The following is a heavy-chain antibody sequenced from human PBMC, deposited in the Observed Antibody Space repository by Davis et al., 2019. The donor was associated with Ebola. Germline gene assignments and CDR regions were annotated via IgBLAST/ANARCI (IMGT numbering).Heavy chain of an antibody. D-gene: IGHD4-17*01. J-gene: IGHJ4*02. CDR2: IYYSGST. CDR1: GGSISSYY. Sequence: SETLSLTCTVSGGSISSYYWSWIRQPPGKGLEWIGYIYYSGSTNYNPSLKSRVTISVDTSKNQFSLKLSSVTAADTAVYYCAKVSRTTVSYFDNWGQGTLVTVSS. CDR3: AKVSRTTVSYFDN. V-gene: IGHV4-59*01.